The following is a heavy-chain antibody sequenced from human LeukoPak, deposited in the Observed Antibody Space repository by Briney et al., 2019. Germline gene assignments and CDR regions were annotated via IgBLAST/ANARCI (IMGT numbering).Heavy chain of an antibody. CDR3: ARGNALDWLWGYFDY. D-gene: IGHD3/OR15-3a*01. J-gene: IGHJ4*02. CDR2: IYYSGST. V-gene: IGHV4-59*12. Sequence: SETLSLTCTVSGGSISSYYWSWIRQPPGKGLEWIGYIYYSGSTNYNPSLKSRVTISVDTSKNQFSLKLSPVTAADTAVYYCARGNALDWLWGYFDYWGQGTLVTVSS. CDR1: GGSISSYY.